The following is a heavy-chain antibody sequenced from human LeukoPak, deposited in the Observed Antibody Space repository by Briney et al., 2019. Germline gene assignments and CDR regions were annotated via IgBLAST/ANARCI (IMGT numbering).Heavy chain of an antibody. D-gene: IGHD3-10*01. CDR3: ARGRIYYGSGSYYNAYYYYGMDV. CDR1: GYTFTSYD. CDR2: MNPNSGNT. V-gene: IGHV1-8*01. Sequence: ASVKVSCEASGYTFTSYDINWVRQATGQGLEWMGWMNPNSGNTGYAQKFQGRVTMTRNTSISTAYMELSSLRSEDTAVYYCARGRIYYGSGSYYNAYYYYGMDVWGQGTTVTVSS. J-gene: IGHJ6*02.